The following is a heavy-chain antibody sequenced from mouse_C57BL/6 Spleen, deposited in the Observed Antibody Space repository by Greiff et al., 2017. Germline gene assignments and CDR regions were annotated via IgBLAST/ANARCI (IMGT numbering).Heavy chain of an antibody. CDR2: IDPETGGT. Sequence: VKLQQSGAELVRPGASVTLSCKASGYTFTDYEMHWVKQTPVHGLEWIGAIDPETGGTAYNQKFKGKAILTADKSSSTAYMELRSLTSEDSAVYYCTRLRYSFDYWGQGTTLTVSS. V-gene: IGHV1-15*01. J-gene: IGHJ2*01. CDR3: TRLRYSFDY. CDR1: GYTFTDYE.